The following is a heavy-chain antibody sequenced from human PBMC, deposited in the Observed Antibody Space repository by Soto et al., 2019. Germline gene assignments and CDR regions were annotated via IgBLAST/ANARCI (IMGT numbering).Heavy chain of an antibody. J-gene: IGHJ3*02. CDR3: AKDFGLTIFGVVMGGNDAFDI. D-gene: IGHD3-3*01. CDR2: ISSSGSCT. V-gene: IGHV3-23*01. CDR1: GFSVSSYS. Sequence: WGSLRLSCAASGFSVSSYSMNWVRQAPGEGLEWVSSISSSGSCTYYADSVKGRFTISRDNSKNTLYLQMNSLRAEDTAVYYCAKDFGLTIFGVVMGGNDAFDIWGQGTMVTVSS.